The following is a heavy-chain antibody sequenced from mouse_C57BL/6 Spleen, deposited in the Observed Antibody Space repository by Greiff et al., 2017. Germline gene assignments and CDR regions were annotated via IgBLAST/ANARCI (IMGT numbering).Heavy chain of an antibody. CDR1: GYTFTSYW. D-gene: IGHD1-1*01. V-gene: IGHV1-59*01. CDR3: AREDYGSGSPYYAVDY. J-gene: IGHJ4*01. CDR2: IDPSDSYT. Sequence: QVQLQQPGAELVRPGTSVKLSCKASGYTFTSYWMHWVKQRPGQGLEWIGVIDPSDSYTNYNQKFKGKATLTVDTSSSTAYMQHSSLTSEDSAVYDCAREDYGSGSPYYAVDYWGQGTSVTVSS.